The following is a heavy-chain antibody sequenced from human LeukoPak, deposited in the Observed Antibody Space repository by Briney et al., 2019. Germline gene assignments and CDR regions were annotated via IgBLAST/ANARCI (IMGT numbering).Heavy chain of an antibody. J-gene: IGHJ5*02. CDR2: IYYSGST. D-gene: IGHD1-1*01. Sequence: SQTLSLTCTVSGGSISSGSYYWSWIQQPAGKGLEWIGYIYYSGSTNYNPSLKSRVTISVDTSKNQFSLKLSSVTAADTAVYYCARRSRSWFDPWGQGTLVTVSS. CDR1: GGSISSGSYY. CDR3: ARRSRSWFDP. V-gene: IGHV4-61*09.